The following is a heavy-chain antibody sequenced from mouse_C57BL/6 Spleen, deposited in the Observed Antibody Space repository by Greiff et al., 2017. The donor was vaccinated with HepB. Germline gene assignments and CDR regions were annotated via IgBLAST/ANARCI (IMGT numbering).Heavy chain of an antibody. D-gene: IGHD1-1*01. Sequence: EVKLVESGGDLVKPGGSLKLSCAASGFTFSSYGMSWVRQAPDKRLEWVATISSGGSYTYYPDSVKGRFTISRDNANNTLYLQMSSLESEYTAMYDCASRITTVVDSSFAYWGQGTLVTVSA. CDR1: GFTFSSYG. CDR2: ISSGGSYT. V-gene: IGHV5-6*02. CDR3: ASRITTVVDSSFAY. J-gene: IGHJ3*01.